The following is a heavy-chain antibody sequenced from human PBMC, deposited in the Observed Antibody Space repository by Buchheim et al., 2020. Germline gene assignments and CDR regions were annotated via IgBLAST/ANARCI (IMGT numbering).Heavy chain of an antibody. V-gene: IGHV3-11*01. CDR2: ISSSGITI. J-gene: IGHJ4*02. CDR3: ATHVDIAMVTFDY. Sequence: QVQLVESGGGLVKPGGSLRLSCAASGFTFSDYYMSWIRQAPGKGLEWVSYISSSGITIYYPASVQGRFTISRDNVKNSVYLQMNSLRAEDTAVYYWATHVDIAMVTFDYWGQGTL. CDR1: GFTFSDYY. D-gene: IGHD5-18*01.